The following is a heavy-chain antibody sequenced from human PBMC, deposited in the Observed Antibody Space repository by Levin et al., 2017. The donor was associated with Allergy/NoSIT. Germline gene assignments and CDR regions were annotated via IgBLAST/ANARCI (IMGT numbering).Heavy chain of an antibody. J-gene: IGHJ4*02. CDR2: IHSGGST. V-gene: IGHV4-59*08. D-gene: IGHD2-2*01. CDR3: SRQWCTTTDCYPFDY. Sequence: SQTLSLTCTVSGASIFSSHWSWIRQPPGQGLEWIGYIHSGGSTSYNPSLKSRVTISADASNNQFSLELRSVTAADTAIYYCSRQWCTTTDCYPFDYWGQGILVTVSS. CDR1: GASIFSSH.